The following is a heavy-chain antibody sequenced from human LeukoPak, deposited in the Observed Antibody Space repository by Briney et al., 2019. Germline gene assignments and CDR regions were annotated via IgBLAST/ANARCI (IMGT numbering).Heavy chain of an antibody. V-gene: IGHV3-23*01. CDR3: AKGNGGNSGEYFYYGMDV. CDR2: ISGSGGNT. CDR1: RFTFSSYA. Sequence: GGSLRLSCAASRFTFSSYAMTWVRQAPGKGLEWVSAISGSGGNTYYADSEKGRFTISRDNSKNTLYLQLTSPRAEDTAVYYCAKGNGGNSGEYFYYGMDVWGQGTTVTVSS. D-gene: IGHD4-23*01. J-gene: IGHJ6*02.